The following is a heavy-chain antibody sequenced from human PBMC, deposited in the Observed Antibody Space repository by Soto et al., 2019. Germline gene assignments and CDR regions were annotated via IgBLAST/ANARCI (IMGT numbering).Heavy chain of an antibody. CDR3: ARGRAVLLCFGAYNWFDP. Sequence: QVQLQQWGAGLLKPSETLSLTCAVYGGSFSGYYWSWIRQPPGKGLEWIGEINHSGSTNYNPSLMVRVTKAVHPTTTRFALRLSSVTAADTAVYDCARGRAVLLCFGAYNWFDPLCQGTLVTVSS. CDR1: GGSFSGYY. J-gene: IGHJ5*02. CDR2: INHSGST. V-gene: IGHV4-34*01. D-gene: IGHD3-10*01.